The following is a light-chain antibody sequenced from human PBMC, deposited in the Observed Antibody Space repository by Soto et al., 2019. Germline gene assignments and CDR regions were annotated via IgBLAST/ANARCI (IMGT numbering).Light chain of an antibody. V-gene: IGLV2-14*03. Sequence: ALTQPASVSGSPGQSITISCTGTSSDIGGHDDVSWYQQHPGKVPKLLIYGVTDRPSGVSNRFSGSKSGNVASLTISGLQAEDEADYYCCSYTSDLTPYVFGTGTKLTVL. J-gene: IGLJ1*01. CDR3: CSYTSDLTPYV. CDR2: GVT. CDR1: SSDIGGHDD.